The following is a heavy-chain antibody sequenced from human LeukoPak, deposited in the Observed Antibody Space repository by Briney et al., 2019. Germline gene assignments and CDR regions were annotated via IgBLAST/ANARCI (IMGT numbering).Heavy chain of an antibody. CDR1: GCTFSSYT. D-gene: IGHD2-15*01. Sequence: SVTVCCTASGCTFSSYTISWVRQAPGQGLEWMGRIIPILGIGNYAQKFQGRVTITADKSTSTAYMELSSLRSEDTAVYYCARGIVVVVAATRYYYYGMDVWGQGTTVTVSS. V-gene: IGHV1-69*02. CDR2: IIPILGIG. J-gene: IGHJ6*02. CDR3: ARGIVVVVAATRYYYYGMDV.